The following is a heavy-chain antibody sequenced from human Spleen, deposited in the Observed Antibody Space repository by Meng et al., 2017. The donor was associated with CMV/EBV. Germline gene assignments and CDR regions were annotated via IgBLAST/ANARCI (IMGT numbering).Heavy chain of an antibody. CDR3: ARGVYYATLDY. D-gene: IGHD2-8*01. V-gene: IGHV4-39*07. Sequence: SETLSLTCTVSGDSISSSSYYWGWIRQPPGKGLEWIGSIYYSGSTYYNPSLKSRVTISVDTSKNQFSLKLSSVTAADTAIYYCARGVYYATLDYWGQGTLVTVSS. CDR1: GDSISSSSYY. J-gene: IGHJ4*02. CDR2: IYYSGST.